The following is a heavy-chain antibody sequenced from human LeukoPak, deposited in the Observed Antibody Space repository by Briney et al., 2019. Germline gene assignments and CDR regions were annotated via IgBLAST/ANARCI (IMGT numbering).Heavy chain of an antibody. V-gene: IGHV4-59*01. Sequence: SETLSLTCAVYGGSFSGYYWSWSRQPPGKVLEWIGYMHYTGTTNYNPSLKSRVTITGDTSKNQFSLKLSSVTAADTAVYYCAKSNGYGLIDIWGQGTMVTVSS. CDR2: MHYTGTT. D-gene: IGHD3-10*01. J-gene: IGHJ3*02. CDR1: GGSFSGYY. CDR3: AKSNGYGLIDI.